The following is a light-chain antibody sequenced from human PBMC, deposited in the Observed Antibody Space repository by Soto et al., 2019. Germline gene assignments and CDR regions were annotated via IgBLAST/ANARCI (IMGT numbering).Light chain of an antibody. V-gene: IGLV2-23*02. CDR2: EVN. CDR1: SSDIGGYDF. J-gene: IGLJ2*01. Sequence: SVLTDPASFCVSPGHSITFSCTGTSSDIGGYDFVSWYQQRPAEAPRLMIYEVNKRPSGVYNRFSGYKYGNTASLTISGLKDDDEDNYYCCAYAGSSNVVLGGGTKVTAL. CDR3: CAYAGSSNVV.